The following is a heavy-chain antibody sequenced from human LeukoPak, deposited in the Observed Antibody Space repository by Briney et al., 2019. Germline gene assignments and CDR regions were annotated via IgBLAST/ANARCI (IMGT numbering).Heavy chain of an antibody. CDR2: ISSDSRTI. CDR1: GFTFSSYS. D-gene: IGHD3-10*01. CDR3: ARYGSGTSYITNYFDY. J-gene: IGHJ4*02. V-gene: IGHV3-48*02. Sequence: PGGSLRLSCAASGFTFSSYSMNWVRQAPGKGLEWVSYISSDSRTIYYADSVTGRFTISRDNAKNSLYLQMKSLRDEDTAVYYCARYGSGTSYITNYFDYWGQGTLVTVSS.